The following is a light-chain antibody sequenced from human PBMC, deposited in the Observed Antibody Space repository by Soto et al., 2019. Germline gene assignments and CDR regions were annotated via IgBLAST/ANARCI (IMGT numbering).Light chain of an antibody. V-gene: IGKV2-28*01. CDR1: QSLLHTNGYNY. CDR3: LGSILSPFT. Sequence: DIVMTQSPLSLPVTPGEPASISCRSSQSLLHTNGYNYLDWYLQKPGQSPQLLIYLGSNRASGVPDRFSGSGSGTDFTLKISRVEAEDVGVYYCLGSILSPFTFG. J-gene: IGKJ3*01. CDR2: LGS.